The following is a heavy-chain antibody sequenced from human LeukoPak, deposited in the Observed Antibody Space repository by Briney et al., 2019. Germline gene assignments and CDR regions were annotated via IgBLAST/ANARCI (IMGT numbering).Heavy chain of an antibody. J-gene: IGHJ4*02. CDR2: ISYDGGNK. CDR1: GFAFAAYG. CDR3: VSLGYSSSSVRY. Sequence: GGSLRLSCEASGFAFAAYGVHWVRQAPGKGLEWVAIISYDGGNKYYADSVKGRFTISRDNSKNTLYLQMNSLRAEDTAVYFCVSLGYSSSSVRYWGQGTLVTVSS. V-gene: IGHV3-30*03. D-gene: IGHD6-6*01.